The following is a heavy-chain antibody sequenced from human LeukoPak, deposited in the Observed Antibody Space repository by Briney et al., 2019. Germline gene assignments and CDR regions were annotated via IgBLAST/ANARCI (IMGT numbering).Heavy chain of an antibody. CDR1: GFTFSSYS. CDR2: ISSSSSYI. D-gene: IGHD5-12*01. Sequence: GGSLRLSCAASGFTFSSYSMNWVRQAPGKGLEWVSSISSSSSYIYYADSVKGRFTISRDNAKNSLYLQMNSLRAEDTAVYYCARGIVATLDYFDYWGQGTLVTVPS. V-gene: IGHV3-21*01. CDR3: ARGIVATLDYFDY. J-gene: IGHJ4*02.